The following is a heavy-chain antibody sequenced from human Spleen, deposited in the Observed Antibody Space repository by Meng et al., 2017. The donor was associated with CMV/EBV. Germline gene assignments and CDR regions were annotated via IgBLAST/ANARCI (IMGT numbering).Heavy chain of an antibody. CDR1: GSVSTRVYS. CDR3: AIYYFYSSGYSSWFDP. CDR2: IHHSGPS. V-gene: IGHV4-30-4*08. J-gene: IGHJ5*02. D-gene: IGHD3-22*01. Sequence: GSVSTRVYSWTGIRQPRGKGLEWIGYIHHSGPSYYTPSLKSRTTISVDKSQNQFCRKLSSETAADTAVYYCAIYYFYSSGYSSWFDPWGQGTLVTVSS.